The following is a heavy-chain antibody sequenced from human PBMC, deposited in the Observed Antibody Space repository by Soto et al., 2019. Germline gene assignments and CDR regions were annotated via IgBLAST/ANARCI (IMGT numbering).Heavy chain of an antibody. D-gene: IGHD6-19*01. CDR3: AGGLQSYYYYYGMDV. Sequence: QVQLVQSGAEVKKPGASVKVSCKASGYTFSSYDINWVRQATGQGLEWMGWMNPNSGNTGYAQKFQGRVTTTRNTSISAAYMELSSLRSEDTAVYYCAGGLQSYYYYYGMDVWGQGTTVSVSS. CDR2: MNPNSGNT. V-gene: IGHV1-8*01. CDR1: GYTFSSYD. J-gene: IGHJ6*02.